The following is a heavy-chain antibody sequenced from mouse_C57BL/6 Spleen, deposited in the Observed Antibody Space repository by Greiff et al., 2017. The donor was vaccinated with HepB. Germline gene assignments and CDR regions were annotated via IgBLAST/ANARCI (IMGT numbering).Heavy chain of an antibody. J-gene: IGHJ2*01. Sequence: VKLQESGPELVKPGASVKISCKASGYAFSSSWMNWVKQRPGKGLEWIGRIYPGDGDTNYNGKFKGKATLTADKSSSTAYMQLSSLTSEDSAVYFCARHYDGSSSDYWGQGTTLTVSS. CDR3: ARHYDGSSSDY. D-gene: IGHD1-1*01. CDR1: GYAFSSSW. V-gene: IGHV1-82*01. CDR2: IYPGDGDT.